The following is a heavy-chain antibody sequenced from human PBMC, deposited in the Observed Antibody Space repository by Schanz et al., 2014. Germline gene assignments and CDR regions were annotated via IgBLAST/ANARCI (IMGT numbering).Heavy chain of an antibody. V-gene: IGHV3-23*04. CDR3: AKDLYNYGSFDS. D-gene: IGHD3-16*01. CDR1: GVTFSSYA. Sequence: VQLVESGGGFVQPGGSLRLSCVASGVTFSSYAMSWVRQAPGKGLEWVSITYSGGSTYYADSVKGRFTISRDNSRKTLYLQMNSLRADDTAVYYCAKDLYNYGSFDSWGQGTLVTVSS. CDR2: ITYSGGST. J-gene: IGHJ5*01.